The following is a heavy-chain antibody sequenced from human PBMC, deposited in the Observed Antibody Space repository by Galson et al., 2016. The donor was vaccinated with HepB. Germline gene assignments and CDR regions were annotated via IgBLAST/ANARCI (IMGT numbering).Heavy chain of an antibody. D-gene: IGHD3-3*01. CDR1: GFPFRTYG. CDR2: TSGSGGSI. V-gene: IGHV3-23*01. J-gene: IGHJ4*02. Sequence: SLRLACAASGFPFRTYGMSWVRQAPRKGLEVASGTSGSGGSIYSADSAKGRFTISRDNSKNTLYLQLNTLRADDTAAYYCGLGQDEMPTIFDFWGQGALVTVSS. CDR3: GLGQDEMPTIFDF.